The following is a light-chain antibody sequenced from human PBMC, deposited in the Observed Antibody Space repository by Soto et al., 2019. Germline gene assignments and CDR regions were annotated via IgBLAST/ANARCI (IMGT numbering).Light chain of an antibody. CDR2: EVS. Sequence: QFVLTQPASVSGSPGQSITISCTGTSSDVGGYNYVSWYQQHPGKAPKLIIYEVSNRPSEISTRFSGSKSGNTASLTISGLQAEDEADYYCSSYTSGSTYVFGTGTKVTVL. CDR3: SSYTSGSTYV. CDR1: SSDVGGYNY. J-gene: IGLJ1*01. V-gene: IGLV2-14*01.